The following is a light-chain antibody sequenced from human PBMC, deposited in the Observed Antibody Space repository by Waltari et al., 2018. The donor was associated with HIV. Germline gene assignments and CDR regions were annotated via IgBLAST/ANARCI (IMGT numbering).Light chain of an antibody. Sequence: QSVLTQPPSASGTPGQRVTISCSGSSSNIGSNTVNWYQQLPGTAPKLLIYSNNQRPSGIPGRFSGSNSGNTATLTISGTQAMDEADYYCQAWDSSTYVVFGGGTKLTVL. CDR3: QAWDSSTYVV. CDR1: SSNIGSNT. V-gene: IGLV1-44*01. J-gene: IGLJ2*01. CDR2: SNN.